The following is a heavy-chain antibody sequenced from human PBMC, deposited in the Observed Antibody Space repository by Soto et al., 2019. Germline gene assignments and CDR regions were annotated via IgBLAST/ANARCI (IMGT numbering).Heavy chain of an antibody. CDR3: ARWHSSSGYYGMDV. CDR1: GGSINNYY. Sequence: SETLSLTCTVSGGSINNYYWSWIRQPPGRGLEWIAYIYYSGSTNYNPSFKSRVIVSVDTSRNQFSLRLSSLTAADTAVYYCARWHSSSGYYGMDVWGQGTTVTVSS. V-gene: IGHV4-59*01. J-gene: IGHJ6*02. D-gene: IGHD6-25*01. CDR2: IYYSGST.